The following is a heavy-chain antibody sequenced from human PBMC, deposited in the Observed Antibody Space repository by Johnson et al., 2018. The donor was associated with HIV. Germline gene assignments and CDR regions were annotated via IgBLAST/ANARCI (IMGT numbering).Heavy chain of an antibody. CDR1: GFTVSSYY. CDR3: AREALPRGLQSSFGGAFDI. J-gene: IGHJ3*02. V-gene: IGHV3-66*01. CDR2: IYSGGST. D-gene: IGHD3-16*01. Sequence: VQLVESGGGLVQPGGSLRLSCAASGFTVSSYYMNWVRQAPGKGLEWVSVIYSGGSTNYADSVKDRFTISRDNYKNTLYLQMNSLRAEDTAVYYCAREALPRGLQSSFGGAFDIWGQGTMVTVSS.